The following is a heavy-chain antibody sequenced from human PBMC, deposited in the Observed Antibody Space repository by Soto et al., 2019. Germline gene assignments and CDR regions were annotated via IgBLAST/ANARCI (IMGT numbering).Heavy chain of an antibody. CDR3: ARDSGYISAHYDY. J-gene: IGHJ4*02. V-gene: IGHV4-39*06. D-gene: IGHD6-19*01. CDR1: GDSVSSNTYY. Sequence: PSETLSLTCTVSGDSVSSNTYYWGWIRQPPGKGLEWIGCVYYSGTTYYSPSLKSRVTISVDTSKNQFPLKLSSVTAADAAVYYCARDSGYISAHYDYWGQGTLVTVSS. CDR2: VYYSGTT.